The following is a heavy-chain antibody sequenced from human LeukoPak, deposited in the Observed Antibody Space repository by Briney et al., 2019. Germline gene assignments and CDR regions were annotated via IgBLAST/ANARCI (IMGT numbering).Heavy chain of an antibody. J-gene: IGHJ4*02. V-gene: IGHV1-8*01. CDR3: TRGPPNWGYDF. CDR2: MSPNSGNT. Sequence: APVKVSCKASGYIFTSYDINWVRQATGQRLEWLGWMSPNSGNTGYAQKFQGRVTMTRSTALSTAYMELSSLKSDDTAVYYCTRGPPNWGYDFWGQGTLVTVSS. CDR1: GYIFTSYD. D-gene: IGHD3/OR15-3a*01.